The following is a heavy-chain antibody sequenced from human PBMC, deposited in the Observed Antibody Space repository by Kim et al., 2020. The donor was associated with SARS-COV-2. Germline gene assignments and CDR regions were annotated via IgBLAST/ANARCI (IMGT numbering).Heavy chain of an antibody. CDR2: INAGNGNT. V-gene: IGHV1-3*01. CDR1: GYTFTSFA. J-gene: IGHJ5*02. D-gene: IGHD3-10*01. Sequence: ASVKVSCKASGYTFTSFAMHWVRQAPGQRLEWMGWINAGNGNTTYSQNFQGRVTITRDTSASTAYMELSSLRSEDTAMYYCVCSMVRGVIFWFDPWGQGTRVTVSS. CDR3: VCSMVRGVIFWFDP.